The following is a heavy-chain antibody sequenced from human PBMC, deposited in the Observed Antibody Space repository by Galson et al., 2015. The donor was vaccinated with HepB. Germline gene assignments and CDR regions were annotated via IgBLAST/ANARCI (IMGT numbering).Heavy chain of an antibody. CDR2: IIPIFGTA. CDR3: ATSEGRITIFGEVTPWAFDI. Sequence: SVKVSCKASGGTFSGYAISWVRQAPGQGLEWMGGIIPIFGTANYAQKFQGRVTITADESTSTAYMELSSLRSEDTAVYYCATSEGRITIFGEVTPWAFDIWGQGTMVTVSS. CDR1: GGTFSGYA. V-gene: IGHV1-69*13. J-gene: IGHJ3*02. D-gene: IGHD3-3*01.